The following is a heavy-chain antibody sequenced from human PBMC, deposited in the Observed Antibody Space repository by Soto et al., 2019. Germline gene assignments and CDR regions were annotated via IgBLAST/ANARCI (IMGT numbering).Heavy chain of an antibody. D-gene: IGHD3-22*01. V-gene: IGHV4-39*01. CDR3: ARQRYYGSSGYYSDY. CDR1: GGSISSRSYY. CDR2: IYYSGST. Sequence: SETLSLTCTVSGGSISSRSYYWGWIRQPSGKGLEWIGSIYYSGSTYYNPSLKSRVTISVDTSKNQFSLKLSSVTAADTAVYYCARQRYYGSSGYYSDYWGQGTLVTVSS. J-gene: IGHJ4*02.